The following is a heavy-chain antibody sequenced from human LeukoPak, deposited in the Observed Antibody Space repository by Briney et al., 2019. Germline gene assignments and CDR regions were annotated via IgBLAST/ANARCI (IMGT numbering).Heavy chain of an antibody. D-gene: IGHD4-23*01. V-gene: IGHV3-23*01. CDR3: AKGGYGGNSPSDV. CDR1: GFTLSSYA. J-gene: IGHJ6*02. CDR2: ISGSGGST. Sequence: GGSLRLSCAASGFTLSSYAMSWVRQAPGKGLEWVSAISGSGGSTYYADSVKGRFTISRDNSKNTLYLQMNSLRAEDTAVYYCAKGGYGGNSPSDVWGQGTTVTVSS.